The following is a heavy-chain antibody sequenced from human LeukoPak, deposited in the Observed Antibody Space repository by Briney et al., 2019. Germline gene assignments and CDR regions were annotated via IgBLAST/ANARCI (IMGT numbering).Heavy chain of an antibody. CDR2: ISYDGSNK. CDR3: AKNSGSYYIYFDY. V-gene: IGHV3-30*18. CDR1: GFTFSSYG. D-gene: IGHD3-10*01. J-gene: IGHJ4*02. Sequence: GRSLRLSCAASGFTFSSYGMRWVRQAPGKGLEWVAVISYDGSNKYYADSVKGRFTISRDNSKNTLYLQMNSLRAEDTAVYYCAKNSGSYYIYFDYWGQGTLVTVSS.